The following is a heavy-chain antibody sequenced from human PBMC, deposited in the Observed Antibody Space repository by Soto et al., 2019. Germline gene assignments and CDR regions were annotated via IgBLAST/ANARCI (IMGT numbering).Heavy chain of an antibody. J-gene: IGHJ4*02. CDR2: IIPIFGTA. V-gene: IGHV1-69*06. Sequence: ASVKVSCKASGCTFSSYAISWVRQAPGQGLEWMGGIIPIFGTANYAQKFQGRVTITADKSTSTAYMELSSLRSEDTAVYYCARGRHSTLSIEATTGDYFDYWGQGTLV. CDR1: GCTFSSYA. CDR3: ARGRHSTLSIEATTGDYFDY. D-gene: IGHD6-13*01.